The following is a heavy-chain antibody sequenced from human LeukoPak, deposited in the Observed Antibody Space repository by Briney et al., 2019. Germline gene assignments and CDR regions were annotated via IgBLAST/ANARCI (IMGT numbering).Heavy chain of an antibody. D-gene: IGHD3-22*01. CDR1: GYTFTNYG. CDR2: INGGNGNA. Sequence: GASVKVSCKTSGYTFTNYGMHWVRQAPGQRLEWMGWINGGNGNAEYSQNFQGRVTIIRDTSASTAYMELSSLRSEDTAVYYCARVPLHDSSGHYYPHWGQGTLVTVSS. J-gene: IGHJ1*01. V-gene: IGHV1-3*01. CDR3: ARVPLHDSSGHYYPH.